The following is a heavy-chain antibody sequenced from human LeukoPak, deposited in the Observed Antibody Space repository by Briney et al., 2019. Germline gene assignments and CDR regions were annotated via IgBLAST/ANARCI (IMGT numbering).Heavy chain of an antibody. CDR1: GFTFSSYS. D-gene: IGHD3-10*01. V-gene: IGHV3-21*01. CDR3: ARTPVLWFGELWGLFDY. J-gene: IGHJ4*02. Sequence: GGSLRLSCAASGFTFSSYSMNWVRQAPGKGLEWVSSISSSSSYIYYADSVKGRFTISRDNAKNSLYLQMNSLRAEDTAVYYCARTPVLWFGELWGLFDYWGQGTLVTVSS. CDR2: ISSSSSYI.